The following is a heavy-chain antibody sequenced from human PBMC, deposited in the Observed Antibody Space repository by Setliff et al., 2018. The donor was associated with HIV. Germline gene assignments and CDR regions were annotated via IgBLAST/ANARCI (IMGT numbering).Heavy chain of an antibody. CDR2: INPNSGGT. CDR1: GYTFSDYY. J-gene: IGHJ4*02. Sequence: ASVKVSCKASGYTFSDYYMNWVRQAPGQGLEWMGWINPNSGGTNYAQKFQGRVTMTRDTYISTAYLELSSLRSDDTAIYYCARDPRESADWGQGTLVTVSS. CDR3: ARDPRESAD. V-gene: IGHV1-2*02.